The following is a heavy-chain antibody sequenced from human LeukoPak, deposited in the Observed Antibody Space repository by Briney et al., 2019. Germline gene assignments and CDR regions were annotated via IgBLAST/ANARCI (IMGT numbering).Heavy chain of an antibody. Sequence: GASVKVSCKASGYTFTGYYMHWVRQAPGQGLEWMGRINPNSGGTNYAQKFQGRVTMTRDTSISTAYMELSRLRSDDTAVYYCARVKMTTVTTHDYWGQGTLVTVSS. CDR1: GYTFTGYY. V-gene: IGHV1-2*06. CDR3: ARVKMTTVTTHDY. D-gene: IGHD4-17*01. J-gene: IGHJ4*02. CDR2: INPNSGGT.